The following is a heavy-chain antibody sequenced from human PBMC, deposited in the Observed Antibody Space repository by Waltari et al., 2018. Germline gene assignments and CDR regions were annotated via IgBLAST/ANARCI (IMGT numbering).Heavy chain of an antibody. CDR2: IKQDGSEK. V-gene: IGHV3-7*04. D-gene: IGHD6-19*01. Sequence: EVQLVQSGAEVKKPGESLKISCKGSGFTFSSYWMSWVRQAPGKGLEWVANIKQDGSEKYYVDSVKGRFTISRDNAKNSLYLQMNSLRAEDTAVYYCARGIAVAGDWGQGTLVTVSS. CDR1: GFTFSSYW. J-gene: IGHJ4*02. CDR3: ARGIAVAGD.